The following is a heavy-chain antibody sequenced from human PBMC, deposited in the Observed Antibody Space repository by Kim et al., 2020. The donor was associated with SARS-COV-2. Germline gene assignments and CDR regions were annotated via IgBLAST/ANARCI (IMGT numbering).Heavy chain of an antibody. D-gene: IGHD1-1*01. V-gene: IGHV4-59*01. CDR2: ISNSGKT. CDR1: GGSIRSYY. CDR3: ETDSWDSTWNVYPFGV. J-gene: IGHJ3*01. Sequence: SETLSLTCSISGGSIRSYYWAWIRQSPGRGLEWIGDISNSGKTNYTPSLKRRVTMSLDTSKTRFSPRLTSVTAADTAVYYFETDSWDSTWNVYPFGVWG.